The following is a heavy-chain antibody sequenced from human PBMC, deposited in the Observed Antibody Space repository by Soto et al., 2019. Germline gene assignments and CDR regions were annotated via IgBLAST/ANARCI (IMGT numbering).Heavy chain of an antibody. Sequence: PGGSLRLSCAASGFTFSSFPMHWVRQAPGKGLEWVALISHDGSNKYYADSVKGRFTISRDNSKKTLFLQMNSLRGEDTAVYYCARWTVQHHSYGYFWGQGTLVTVSS. CDR1: GFTFSSFP. J-gene: IGHJ4*02. D-gene: IGHD5-18*01. CDR3: ARWTVQHHSYGYF. CDR2: ISHDGSNK. V-gene: IGHV3-30-3*01.